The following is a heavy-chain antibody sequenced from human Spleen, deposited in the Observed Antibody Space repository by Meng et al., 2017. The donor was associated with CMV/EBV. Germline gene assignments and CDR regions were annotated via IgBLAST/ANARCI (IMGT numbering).Heavy chain of an antibody. J-gene: IGHJ5*02. D-gene: IGHD2-2*01. CDR2: INHSGST. V-gene: IGHV4-34*01. CDR1: GGSFSGYD. Sequence: LTRAIYGGSFSGYDWSWIRQPPGKGLEWIGEINHSGSTNYNPSLKSRVTISVDTSKNQFSLKLSSVTAADTAVYYCARGLTSCWDPWGQGTLVTVSS. CDR3: ARGLTSCWDP.